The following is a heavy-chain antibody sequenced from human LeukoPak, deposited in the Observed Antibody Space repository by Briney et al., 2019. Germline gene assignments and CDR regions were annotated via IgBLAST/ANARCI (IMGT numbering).Heavy chain of an antibody. CDR1: GFSFSSYG. V-gene: IGHV3-48*04. D-gene: IGHD3-3*01. CDR3: TRGFFGVRERVDYYFYYMDV. J-gene: IGHJ6*03. Sequence: GGSLRLPCAASGFSFSSYGMNWVRQAPGMGLEWLSFISSSDNTIYYADSVKGRFTISRDNSINSLFLQMNSLRAEDTAVYYCTRGFFGVRERVDYYFYYMDVWGTGTTVTVSS. CDR2: ISSSDNTI.